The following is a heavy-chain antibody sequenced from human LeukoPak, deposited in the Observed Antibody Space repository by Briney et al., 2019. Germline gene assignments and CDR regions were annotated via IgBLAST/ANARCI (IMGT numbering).Heavy chain of an antibody. CDR2: ISSSSSYI. J-gene: IGHJ4*02. D-gene: IGHD2-2*01. CDR1: GFTFSSYS. CDR3: ARPGPYCSSTSCPSFDY. V-gene: IGHV3-21*01. Sequence: GGSLRLSCAASGFTFSSYSMNWVRQAPGKGLEWVSSISSSSSYIYYADSVKGRFTISRENAKNSLYLQKNSQRAEDTAVYYCARPGPYCSSTSCPSFDYWGQGTLVTVSS.